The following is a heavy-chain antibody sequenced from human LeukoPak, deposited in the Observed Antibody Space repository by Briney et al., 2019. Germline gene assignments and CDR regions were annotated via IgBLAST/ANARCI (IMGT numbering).Heavy chain of an antibody. Sequence: GGSLRLSCAASGFSFRDHGMHWVSQAPGKGLEWVAVISYDGSNKYYADSVKGRFTISRDNSKNTLYLQMNSLRAEDTAVYYCAKAIGVVIPYGMDVWGQGTTVTVSS. CDR2: ISYDGSNK. J-gene: IGHJ6*02. CDR3: AKAIGVVIPYGMDV. V-gene: IGHV3-30*18. CDR1: GFSFRDHG. D-gene: IGHD3-22*01.